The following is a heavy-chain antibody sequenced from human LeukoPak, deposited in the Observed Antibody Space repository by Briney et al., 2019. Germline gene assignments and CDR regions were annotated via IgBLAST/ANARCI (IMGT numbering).Heavy chain of an antibody. J-gene: IGHJ6*02. CDR1: GGTFSSYT. V-gene: IGHV1-69*02. CDR2: IIPILGIA. CDR3: ARGHQPPYYGMDV. Sequence: SVKVSCKASGGTFSSYTISWVRQAPGQGLEWMGRIIPILGIANYAQKFQGRVTITEDKSTSTAYMELSSLRSEDTAVFYCARGHQPPYYGMDVRGQGTTVTVSS.